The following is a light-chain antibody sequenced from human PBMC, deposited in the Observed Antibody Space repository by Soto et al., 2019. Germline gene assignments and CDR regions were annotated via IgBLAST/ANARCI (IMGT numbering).Light chain of an antibody. Sequence: EIVLTQSPGTLSLSPGERATLSCRASQSVGSSYLAWYQQRPGQAPRLLIYGASSRATGIPARFSGSGSGTDVTVTSSRLEPEDFAVYYCHQYGTSPYTFGQGAKLEIK. CDR1: QSVGSSY. CDR3: HQYGTSPYT. J-gene: IGKJ2*01. V-gene: IGKV3-20*01. CDR2: GAS.